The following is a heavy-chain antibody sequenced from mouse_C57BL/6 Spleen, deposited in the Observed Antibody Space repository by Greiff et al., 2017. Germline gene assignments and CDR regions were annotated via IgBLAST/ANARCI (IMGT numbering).Heavy chain of an antibody. D-gene: IGHD1-1*01. CDR1: GYTFTDYY. Sequence: QVQLQQSGAELVRPGASVKLSCKASGYTFTDYYINWVKQRPGQGLEWIARIYPGSGNTYYNEKFKGKATLTAEKSSSTAYMQLSSLTSEDSAVYFCASGDLLLRPWFAYWCQGTLVTVSA. CDR2: IYPGSGNT. CDR3: ASGDLLLRPWFAY. J-gene: IGHJ3*01. V-gene: IGHV1-76*01.